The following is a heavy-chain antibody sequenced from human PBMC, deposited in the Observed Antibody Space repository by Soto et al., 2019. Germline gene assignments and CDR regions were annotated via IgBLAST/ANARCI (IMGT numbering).Heavy chain of an antibody. CDR2: FYSGGKT. CDR3: ARAGQYCTTGTCYPASMGV. V-gene: IGHV3-53*04. J-gene: IGHJ6*04. CDR1: GFTVSSSY. D-gene: IGHD2-15*01. Sequence: EVQLVESGGGLDQPGGSLRLSCSASGFTVSSSYINWVRQAPGKGLEWVSTFYSGGKTYYADSVKGRFTISRHSSENTLYLQMNSLRSEDTAVYYCARAGQYCTTGTCYPASMGVWGEGTTVTVSS.